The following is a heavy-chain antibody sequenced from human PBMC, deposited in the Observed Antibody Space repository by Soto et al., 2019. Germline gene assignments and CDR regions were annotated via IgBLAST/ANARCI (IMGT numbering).Heavy chain of an antibody. CDR2: FDPKDGKV. J-gene: IGHJ5*02. CDR3: ATVRGVGRYWFDT. CDR1: GYSLTELS. D-gene: IGHD2-8*02. V-gene: IGHV1-24*01. Sequence: ASVKVSCKVSGYSLTELSIHWVRQAPGKGLEWMGGFDPKDGKVVYAQTLAARVTMTEDTATDTVYMELESLTSEDTAVYHCATVRGVGRYWFDTWGPGSRVTVSS.